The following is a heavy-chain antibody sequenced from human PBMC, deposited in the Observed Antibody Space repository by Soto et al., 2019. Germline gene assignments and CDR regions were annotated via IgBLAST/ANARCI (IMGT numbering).Heavy chain of an antibody. CDR2: IHSDGSTT. CDR3: VRGDKGGFDL. CDR1: GFTFNYYW. D-gene: IGHD2-21*02. V-gene: IGHV3-74*01. J-gene: IGHJ3*01. Sequence: EVQLVESEGGLVQRGGSLRLSCAASGFTFNYYWMHWVRQAPGQGLVWVSHIHSDGSTTTYADSVKGRFTISRDNAKNTLYAQMNSLRDEDTAVYYCVRGDKGGFDLWGQGTTVTVSS.